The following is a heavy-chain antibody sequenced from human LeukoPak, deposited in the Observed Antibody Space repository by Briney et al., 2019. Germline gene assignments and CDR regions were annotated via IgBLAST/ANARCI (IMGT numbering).Heavy chain of an antibody. D-gene: IGHD1-7*01. Sequence: PSETLSLTCAVSRDSISSTTYYWGWIRQPPGKGLEWIGSIYYTGNTYYNPSLKSRVTISVDRSKNQFSLKLSSVTAADTAVYYCAKLELTADSGLYDAFDIWGQGTMVTVSS. J-gene: IGHJ3*02. V-gene: IGHV4-39*01. CDR3: AKLELTADSGLYDAFDI. CDR1: RDSISSTTYY. CDR2: IYYTGNT.